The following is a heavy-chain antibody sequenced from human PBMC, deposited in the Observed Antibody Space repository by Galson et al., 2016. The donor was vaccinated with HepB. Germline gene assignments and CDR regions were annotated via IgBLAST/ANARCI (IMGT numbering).Heavy chain of an antibody. Sequence: SLRLSCAASGFAFSDYVMTWVRQAPGKGMEWVSAIGGSGDRTYYTDSVKGRFTISRDNPRNLLHLQMNSLRVDDSAIYYCARGSGSGRSRSRFYFYMDMWGKGTTVTVS. CDR2: IGGSGDRT. CDR3: ARGSGSGRSRSRFYFYMDM. J-gene: IGHJ6*03. V-gene: IGHV3-23*01. D-gene: IGHD3-10*01. CDR1: GFAFSDYV.